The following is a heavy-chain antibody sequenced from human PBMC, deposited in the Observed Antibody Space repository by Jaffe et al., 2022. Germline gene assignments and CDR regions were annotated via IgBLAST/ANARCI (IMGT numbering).Heavy chain of an antibody. CDR1: GFTFSSYA. J-gene: IGHJ1*01. Sequence: EVQLLESGGGLVQPGGSLRLSCAASGFTFSSYAMSWVRQAPGKGLEWVSAISGSGGSTYYADSVKGRFTISRDNSKNTLYLQMNSLRAEDTAVYYCAKLPYYDFWSGYYRTEYFQHWGQGTLVTVSS. V-gene: IGHV3-23*01. D-gene: IGHD3-3*01. CDR2: ISGSGGST. CDR3: AKLPYYDFWSGYYRTEYFQH.